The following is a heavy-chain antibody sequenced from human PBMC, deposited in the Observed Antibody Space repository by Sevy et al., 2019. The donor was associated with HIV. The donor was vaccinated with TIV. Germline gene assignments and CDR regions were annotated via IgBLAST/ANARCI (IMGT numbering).Heavy chain of an antibody. CDR2: INHSGST. CDR1: GGSFSGYY. J-gene: IGHJ4*02. V-gene: IGHV4-34*01. CDR3: ESGRQDQWLVR. Sequence: SETLSLTCAAYGGSFSGYYWSWIRQPPGKGVEWIGEINHSGSTNYNPSLKRRVTISVDTSKNQFSLKLSSVTAADSAVYYCESGRQDQWLVRWGQGTLVTVSS. D-gene: IGHD6-19*01.